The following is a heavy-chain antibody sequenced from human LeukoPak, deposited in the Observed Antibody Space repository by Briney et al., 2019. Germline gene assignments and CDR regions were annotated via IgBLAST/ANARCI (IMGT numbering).Heavy chain of an antibody. CDR2: IDWDDDK. D-gene: IGHD6-19*01. CDR3: ARIAVAGTVDY. V-gene: IGHV2-70*04. Sequence: SGPTLVNPSQTLTLTFTFSGFSLRTSGMRVRWIRQPPVKALEWLARIDWDDDKFYSTSLKTRLTISKDTSKNQVVLTMTNMDPVDTATYYCARIAVAGTVDYWGQGTLVTVSS. CDR1: GFSLRTSGMR. J-gene: IGHJ4*02.